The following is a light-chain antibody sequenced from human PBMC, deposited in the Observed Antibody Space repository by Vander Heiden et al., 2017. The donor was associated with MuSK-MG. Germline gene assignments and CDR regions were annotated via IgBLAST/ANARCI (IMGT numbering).Light chain of an antibody. V-gene: IGKV2-28*01. J-gene: IGKJ4*01. CDR2: LGS. CDR1: QSLLHSNGYTY. CDR3: MQALQTPT. Sequence: DIVMTQSPLSLPVTPGEPASISCRSSQSLLHSNGYTYLDWYLQKPGQSPQLLIYLGSTQASGVPDRFSGSGSGTDFTLKISRVEAEDVGVYYCMQALQTPTVGGGTKVEIK.